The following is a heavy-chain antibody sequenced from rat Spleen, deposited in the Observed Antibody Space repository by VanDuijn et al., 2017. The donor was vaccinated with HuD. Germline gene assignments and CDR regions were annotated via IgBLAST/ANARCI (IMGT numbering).Heavy chain of an antibody. D-gene: IGHD1-2*01. V-gene: IGHV5S14*01. J-gene: IGHJ2*01. CDR2: ISTGGGNT. CDR3: ARHESSELYSSSLFDY. Sequence: EVQLVESDGGLVQPGRSLKLSCAASGFTFSNYGMAWVRQTPTKGLEWVASISTGGGNTYYRDSVKGRFTISRDNAKNTQYLQMDSLRSEDTATYYCARHESSELYSSSLFDYWGQGVMVTVSS. CDR1: GFTFSNYG.